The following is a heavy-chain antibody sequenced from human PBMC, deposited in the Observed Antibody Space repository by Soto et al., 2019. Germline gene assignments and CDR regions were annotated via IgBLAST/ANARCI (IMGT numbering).Heavy chain of an antibody. CDR2: IRRNAYGGTT. CDR3: TRASSLGFDF. D-gene: IGHD3-16*01. V-gene: IGHV3-49*04. Sequence: GGSLRLSCTTSGFTAGDYALSWVRQAPGKGLEWVGFIRRNAYGGTTDYAASVKSRFTISRDDSKSIAYLQMNSLRTEDTALYYCTRASSLGFDFWGQGTLVTVSS. J-gene: IGHJ4*02. CDR1: GFTAGDYA.